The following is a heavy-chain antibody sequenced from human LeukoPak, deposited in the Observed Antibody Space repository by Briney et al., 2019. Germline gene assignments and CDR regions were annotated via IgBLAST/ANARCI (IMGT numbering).Heavy chain of an antibody. CDR3: ARSEGGSSSYYMDV. CDR1: GYSFTSYW. V-gene: IGHV5-51*01. J-gene: IGHJ6*03. CDR2: VYPADSDT. Sequence: GESLKFSCQGSGYSFTSYWIAWVRQMPGHGLEWIGVVYPADSDTRYSTSFQGQVTISVDKSISTAYLQWSILKASDTAMYYCARSEGGSSSYYMDVWGKGTTVTVSS. D-gene: IGHD6-13*01.